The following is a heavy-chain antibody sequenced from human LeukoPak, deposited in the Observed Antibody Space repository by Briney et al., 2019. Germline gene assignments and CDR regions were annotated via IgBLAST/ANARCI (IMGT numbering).Heavy chain of an antibody. V-gene: IGHV1-69*01. D-gene: IGHD2-15*01. CDR1: GGTFSSYA. J-gene: IGHJ4*02. CDR2: IIPIFATA. CDR3: AIDRLETYCSGGSCYSIPFAY. Sequence: SVKVSCKASGGTFSSYAISWVRQAPGQGLEWMGGIIPIFATANYAQKFQGRVTITADESTSTAYMELSSLRSEDTAVYYCAIDRLETYCSGGSCYSIPFAYWGQGTLVTVSS.